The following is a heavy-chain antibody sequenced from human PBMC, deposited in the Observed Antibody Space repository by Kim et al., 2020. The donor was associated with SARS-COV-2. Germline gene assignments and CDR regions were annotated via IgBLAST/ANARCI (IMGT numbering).Heavy chain of an antibody. Sequence: GGSLRLSCAASGFTFDDYAMHWVRQAPGKGLEWVSGISWNSGSIGYADSVKGRFTISRDNAKNSLYLQMNSLRAEDTALYYCAKGGPEDYYDSSGYYYYFDYWGQGTLVTVSS. CDR2: ISWNSGSI. D-gene: IGHD3-22*01. CDR3: AKGGPEDYYDSSGYYYYFDY. J-gene: IGHJ4*02. CDR1: GFTFDDYA. V-gene: IGHV3-9*01.